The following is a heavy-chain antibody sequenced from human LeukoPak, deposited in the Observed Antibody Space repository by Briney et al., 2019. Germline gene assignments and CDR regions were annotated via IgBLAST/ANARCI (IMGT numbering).Heavy chain of an antibody. V-gene: IGHV5-51*01. CDR1: GYSFTSYW. Sequence: GESLKISCKGSGYSFTSYWIGWVRQMPGKGLEWMGIIYPGDSDTRYSPSFQGQVTISADKSISTAYLQWSSLKASDTAMYYCARIKMVRGAVNWFDPWGQGTLVTVSS. D-gene: IGHD3-10*01. CDR3: ARIKMVRGAVNWFDP. J-gene: IGHJ5*02. CDR2: IYPGDSDT.